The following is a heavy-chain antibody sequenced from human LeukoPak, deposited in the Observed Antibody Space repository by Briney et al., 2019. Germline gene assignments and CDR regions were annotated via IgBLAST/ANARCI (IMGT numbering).Heavy chain of an antibody. Sequence: GGSLRLSCAGSGFTFSTYAMSWVRQAPGNGLEWVSGLSGSGGYTYYADSVKGRFTISRDNSNNTLYLQMNSLRAEDTAIYYCAKDLRGYYDFEAFLDYWGQGTLVTVPS. CDR2: LSGSGGYT. J-gene: IGHJ4*02. CDR1: GFTFSTYA. V-gene: IGHV3-23*01. D-gene: IGHD3-3*01. CDR3: AKDLRGYYDFEAFLDY.